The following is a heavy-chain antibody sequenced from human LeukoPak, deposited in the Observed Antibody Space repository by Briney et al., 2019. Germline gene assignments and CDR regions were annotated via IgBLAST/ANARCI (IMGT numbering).Heavy chain of an antibody. CDR3: ARYYYDSSVLNWFGP. Sequence: ASVKVSCKASGYTFTSYNVHWVRQAPGQGLEWMGTLNPSDGSIAYAQKLQGRVTMTTDTSTSTAYMELRSLRSDDTAVYYCARYYYDSSVLNWFGPWGQGTLVTVSS. V-gene: IGHV1-46*01. CDR2: LNPSDGSI. D-gene: IGHD3-22*01. J-gene: IGHJ5*02. CDR1: GYTFTSYN.